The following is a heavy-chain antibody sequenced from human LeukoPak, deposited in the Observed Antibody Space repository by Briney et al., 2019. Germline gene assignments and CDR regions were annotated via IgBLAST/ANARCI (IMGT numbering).Heavy chain of an antibody. J-gene: IGHJ6*03. CDR3: ARGGGNFSGSGSSRQYYYCFMDV. V-gene: IGHV1-69*01. Sequence: SVKVSCKASEGTFRSYTINWVRQATGEGLEWMGGITPVFGTLKYAQKFKGRVTITADESTTTSYMELSGLTSDDTAIYHCARGGGNFSGSGSSRQYYYCFMDVWGTGTTVTVSS. CDR1: EGTFRSYT. CDR2: ITPVFGTL. D-gene: IGHD3-10*01.